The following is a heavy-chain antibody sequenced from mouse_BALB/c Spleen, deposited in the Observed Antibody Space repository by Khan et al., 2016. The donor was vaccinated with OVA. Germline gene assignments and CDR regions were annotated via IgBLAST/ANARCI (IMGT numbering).Heavy chain of an antibody. V-gene: IGHV2-6-1*01. D-gene: IGHD2-10*01. CDR2: IWSDGST. CDR3: ARQPYYHYYIMDY. CDR1: GFSLTNYG. Sequence: VQLQESGPGLVAPSQSLSITCTISGFSLTNYGVHWVRQPPGKGLEWLVVIWSDGSTTYNSDLKSRLSISKDNSKSQVFLKMNSRQTDDTAMYYCARQPYYHYYIMDYWGQGTSVTVSS. J-gene: IGHJ4*01.